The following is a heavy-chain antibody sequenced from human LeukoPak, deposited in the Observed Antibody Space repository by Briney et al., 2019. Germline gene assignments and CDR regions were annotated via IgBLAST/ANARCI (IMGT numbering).Heavy chain of an antibody. CDR3: ARRSSGRGPDY. CDR2: IYYSGST. D-gene: IGHD3-10*01. J-gene: IGHJ4*02. V-gene: IGHV4-59*01. CDR1: GGSISSYY. Sequence: KASETLSLTCTVSGGSISSYYWSWIRQPPGKGLEWIGYIYYSGSTNYNPSLKSRVTISVDTSKNQFSLKLSSVTAADTAVYYCARRSSGRGPDYWGQGTLVTVSS.